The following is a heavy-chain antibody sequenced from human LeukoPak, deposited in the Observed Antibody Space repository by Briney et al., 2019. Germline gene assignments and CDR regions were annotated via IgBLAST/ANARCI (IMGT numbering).Heavy chain of an antibody. Sequence: SETLSLTCAVSGGSISSSNWWSWVRQPPGKGLECIGKIYHSGSTNYNPSLKSRVTISVDKSKNQFSLKLSSVTAADTAVYYCARLGETYYYDSSGYSFDYWGQGALVTVSS. CDR3: ARLGETYYYDSSGYSFDY. J-gene: IGHJ4*02. V-gene: IGHV4-4*02. D-gene: IGHD3-22*01. CDR1: GGSISSSNW. CDR2: IYHSGST.